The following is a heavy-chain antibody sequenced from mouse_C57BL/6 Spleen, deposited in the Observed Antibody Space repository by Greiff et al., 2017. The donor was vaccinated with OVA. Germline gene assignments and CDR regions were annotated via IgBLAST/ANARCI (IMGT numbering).Heavy chain of an antibody. Sequence: EVHLVESGPGLVKPSQSLSLTCSVTGYSITSGYYWNWIRQFPGNKLEWMGYISYDGSNNYNPSLKNRISITRDTSKNQFFLKLNSVTTEDTATYYCAREGWLLRGFDVWGTGTTVTVSS. D-gene: IGHD2-3*01. J-gene: IGHJ1*03. CDR3: AREGWLLRGFDV. V-gene: IGHV3-6*01. CDR1: GYSITSGYY. CDR2: ISYDGSN.